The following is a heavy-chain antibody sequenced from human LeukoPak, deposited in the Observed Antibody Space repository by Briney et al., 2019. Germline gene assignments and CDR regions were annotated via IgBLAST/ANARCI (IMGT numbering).Heavy chain of an antibody. CDR3: ARAQAQDAFDI. CDR1: DDSISSSTYY. CDR2: LYYSGKT. Sequence: SDTLSLTCIISDDSISSSTYYWGWIRQPPGRGLEWIGTLYYSGKTYYNPSLKSRVTISVDTSKNQFSLKLSSVTAADTAVYYCARAQAQDAFDIWGQGTMVTVSS. J-gene: IGHJ3*02. V-gene: IGHV4-39*07.